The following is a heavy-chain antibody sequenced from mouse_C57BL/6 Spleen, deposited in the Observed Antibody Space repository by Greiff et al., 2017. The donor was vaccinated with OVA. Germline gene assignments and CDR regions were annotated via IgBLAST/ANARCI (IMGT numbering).Heavy chain of an antibody. Sequence: DVKLQESGPGLVKPSQSLSLTCSVTGYSITSGYYWNWIRQFPGNKLEWMGYICYDGSNNYNPSLKNRISITRDTSKNQFFLKLNSVTTEDTATYYCARDSGTGYFDVWGTGTTVTVSS. J-gene: IGHJ1*03. D-gene: IGHD4-1*01. CDR2: ICYDGSN. CDR3: ARDSGTGYFDV. V-gene: IGHV3-6*01. CDR1: GYSITSGYY.